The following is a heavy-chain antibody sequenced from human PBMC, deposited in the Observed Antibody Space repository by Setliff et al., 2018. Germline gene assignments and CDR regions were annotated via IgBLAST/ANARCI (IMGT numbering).Heavy chain of an antibody. Sequence: GGSLRLSCVVSGFSFSNYGMTWVRQAPGKGLEWLANIKQDGSEIYSVDSVKGRFTISRDNANHTLYLQMNSLRADDTAVYYCARLALTGYDSSGYYYALDYYYYMDVWGKGTTVTVSS. J-gene: IGHJ6*03. D-gene: IGHD3-22*01. CDR3: ARLALTGYDSSGYYYALDYYYYMDV. CDR1: GFSFSNYG. CDR2: IKQDGSEI. V-gene: IGHV3-7*01.